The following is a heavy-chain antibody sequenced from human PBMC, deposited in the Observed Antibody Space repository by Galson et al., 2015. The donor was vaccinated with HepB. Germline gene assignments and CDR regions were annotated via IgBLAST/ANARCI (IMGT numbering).Heavy chain of an antibody. CDR3: ASHGYGIPLAGTGTFDY. Sequence: SLRLSCAASGFTFSRYPMHWVRQAPGKGLEWVALISDDGSTRYYADSVKGRFTISRDNPKNTLYLQMNSLRAEDTAVYSCASHGYGIPLAGTGTFDYWGHGTLVTVSS. CDR1: GFTFSRYP. J-gene: IGHJ4*01. D-gene: IGHD6-19*01. CDR2: ISDDGSTR. V-gene: IGHV3-30*04.